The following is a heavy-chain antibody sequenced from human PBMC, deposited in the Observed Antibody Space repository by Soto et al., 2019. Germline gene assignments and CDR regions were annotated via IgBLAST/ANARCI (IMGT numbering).Heavy chain of an antibody. J-gene: IGHJ4*02. CDR3: ARGWGYDTSDYYEAY. D-gene: IGHD3-22*01. V-gene: IGHV1-69*01. CDR1: GGTFIRFS. CDR2: TTPIVATA. Sequence: SLRVSCKAYGGTFIRFSICWVRQAPGRGLEWMGCTTPIVATANYAQKFQGRVGITADESTRTSYMGLRRLRSGDTAVYYCARGWGYDTSDYYEAYWGQGTLVTVSS.